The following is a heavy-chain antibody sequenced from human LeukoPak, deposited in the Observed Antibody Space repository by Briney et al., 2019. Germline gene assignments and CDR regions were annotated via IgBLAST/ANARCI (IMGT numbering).Heavy chain of an antibody. D-gene: IGHD3-10*01. Sequence: PGGSLRLSCAASGFTFSSYAMSWVRQAPGKGLEWVSAISGSGGSTYYADSVKGRFTISRDNSKNTLYLQMNSLRAEDTAVYYCAKDWARSLWFGELFDYWGQGTLVTVSS. CDR3: AKDWARSLWFGELFDY. CDR1: GFTFSSYA. J-gene: IGHJ4*02. V-gene: IGHV3-23*01. CDR2: ISGSGGST.